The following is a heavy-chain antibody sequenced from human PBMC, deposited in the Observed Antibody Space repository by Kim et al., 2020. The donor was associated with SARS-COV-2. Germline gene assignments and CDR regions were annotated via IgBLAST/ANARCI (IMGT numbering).Heavy chain of an antibody. Sequence: QKFQGRVTMTRDTSISTAYMELSRLRSDDTAVYYCARSTLSIAVAGTTDYWGQGTLVTVSS. D-gene: IGHD6-19*01. V-gene: IGHV1-2*02. J-gene: IGHJ4*02. CDR3: ARSTLSIAVAGTTDY.